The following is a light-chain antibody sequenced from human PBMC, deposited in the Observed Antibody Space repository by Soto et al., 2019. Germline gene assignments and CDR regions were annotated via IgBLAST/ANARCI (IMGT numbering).Light chain of an antibody. J-gene: IGLJ2*01. Sequence: QSALTQPPSASGSPGQSVTISCTGTSSDIGGYNYVSWYQQHPGKTPKLLIYEVNKRPSGVPDRFSGSKSGNTASLTVSGLQAEDEADYYCSSYEGSNGFAVFGGGTKLTVL. V-gene: IGLV2-8*01. CDR3: SSYEGSNGFAV. CDR2: EVN. CDR1: SSDIGGYNY.